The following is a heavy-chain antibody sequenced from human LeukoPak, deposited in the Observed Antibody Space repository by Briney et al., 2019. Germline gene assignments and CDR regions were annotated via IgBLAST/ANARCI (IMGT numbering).Heavy chain of an antibody. CDR1: GFTFSSYG. Sequence: PGGSLRLSCAASGFTFSSYGMHWVRQAPGKGLEWVAVISYDGSNKYYADSVKGRFTISRDNSKNTLYLQMNSLRAEDTAVYYCAKDYMVRGFDAFDIWGQGTMVTVSS. V-gene: IGHV3-30*18. D-gene: IGHD3-10*01. J-gene: IGHJ3*02. CDR2: ISYDGSNK. CDR3: AKDYMVRGFDAFDI.